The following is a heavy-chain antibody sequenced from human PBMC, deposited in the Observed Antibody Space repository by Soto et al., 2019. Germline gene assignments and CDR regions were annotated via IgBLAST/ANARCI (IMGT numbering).Heavy chain of an antibody. D-gene: IGHD3-10*01. CDR1: GFTFSNAW. V-gene: IGHV3-15*01. Sequence: GGSLRLSCAASGFTFSNAWMSWVRQAPGRGLEWVGRIKSKTDGGTTDYAAPVKGRFTISRDDSKNTLYLQMNSLKTEDTAVYYCTTLLLWFGLYYFDYWGQGTLVTVSS. CDR3: TTLLLWFGLYYFDY. J-gene: IGHJ4*02. CDR2: IKSKTDGGTT.